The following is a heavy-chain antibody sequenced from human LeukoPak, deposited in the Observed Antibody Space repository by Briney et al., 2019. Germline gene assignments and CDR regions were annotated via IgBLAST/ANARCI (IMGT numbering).Heavy chain of an antibody. Sequence: GESLKISCKGSGYSFTNYWIGWVRQMPGKGLEWMGIIYPGDSDTRSSPSFQGRVTISADKSITTAYLQWSSLKASDTAMYYCARLSQGSFDYWGQGTLVTVSS. J-gene: IGHJ4*02. D-gene: IGHD3-10*01. CDR3: ARLSQGSFDY. V-gene: IGHV5-51*01. CDR1: GYSFTNYW. CDR2: IYPGDSDT.